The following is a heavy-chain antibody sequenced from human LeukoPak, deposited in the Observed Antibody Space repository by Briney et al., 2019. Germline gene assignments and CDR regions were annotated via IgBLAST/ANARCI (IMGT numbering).Heavy chain of an antibody. V-gene: IGHV4-31*03. J-gene: IGHJ4*02. CDR3: ARARETVAIDY. CDR2: IYYSGST. D-gene: IGHD5-12*01. Sequence: SETLSLTCTVSGGSICSGGYYWSWIRQHPGKGLEWIGYIYYSGSTYYNPSLKSRVTISVDTSKNQFSLKMRSVTAADTAVYYCARARETVAIDYWGQGTLVTVSS. CDR1: GGSICSGGYY.